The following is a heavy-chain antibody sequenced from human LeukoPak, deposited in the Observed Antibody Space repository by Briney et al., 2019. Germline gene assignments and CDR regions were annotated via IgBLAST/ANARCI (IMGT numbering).Heavy chain of an antibody. CDR1: GFTFSSYA. Sequence: PGGSLRLSCAASGFTFSSYAMSWVRQAPGKWLEWVSAISGSGGSTYYADSVKGRFTISRDNSKNTLYLQMNSLRAEDTAVYYCAKFLPTHIVVANYYFDYWGQGILVTVSS. J-gene: IGHJ4*02. D-gene: IGHD2-21*01. CDR2: ISGSGGST. V-gene: IGHV3-23*01. CDR3: AKFLPTHIVVANYYFDY.